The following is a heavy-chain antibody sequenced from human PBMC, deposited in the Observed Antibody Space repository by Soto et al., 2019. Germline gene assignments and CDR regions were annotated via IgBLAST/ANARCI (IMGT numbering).Heavy chain of an antibody. D-gene: IGHD2-15*01. CDR1: GRPFSRYS. V-gene: IGHV1-69*13. CDR3: SRRGYWRRGSCAPGFNGMDR. J-gene: IGHJ6*01. CDR2: IIPIFGTA. Sequence: ASVQVSCKASGRPFSRYSINWERQPPGHVLEWMGGIIPIFGTANYAQKFQGRVTITADESTSTAYMELSSLRSEDTAAYYCSRRGYWRRGSCAPGFNGMDRCGQGPT.